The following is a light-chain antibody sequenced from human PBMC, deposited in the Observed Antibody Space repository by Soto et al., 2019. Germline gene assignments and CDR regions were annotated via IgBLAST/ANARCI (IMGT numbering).Light chain of an antibody. V-gene: IGKV1-27*01. CDR3: QQYTRAPFT. Sequence: DIQMTQSPSSLSAAVGDRVTITCRASQGIDTYLAWYQQKPGKVPKLLIYAASTLQSGVPSRFSGGGAGTDFTLTISRLQPEDVATYYCQQYTRAPFTFGPGTKVDIK. J-gene: IGKJ3*01. CDR1: QGIDTY. CDR2: AAS.